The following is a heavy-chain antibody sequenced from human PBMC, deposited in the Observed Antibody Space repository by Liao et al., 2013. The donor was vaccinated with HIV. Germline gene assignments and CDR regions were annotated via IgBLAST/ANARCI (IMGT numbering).Heavy chain of an antibody. V-gene: IGHV4-30-4*08. D-gene: IGHD4-17*01. CDR3: ARGGRRDYYSRSDYYYYYMDV. CDR2: IYYSGST. Sequence: QVQLQESGPGLVKPSQSLSLTRNVSGGSINSGDYYWTWIRQPPGKGLEWIGYIYYSGSTQYNPSLKSRVSISVDTSRNQFSLKLSSVTAADTAVYYCARGGRRDYYSRSDYYYYYMDVWGKGTTVTVSS. J-gene: IGHJ6*03. CDR1: GGSINSGDYY.